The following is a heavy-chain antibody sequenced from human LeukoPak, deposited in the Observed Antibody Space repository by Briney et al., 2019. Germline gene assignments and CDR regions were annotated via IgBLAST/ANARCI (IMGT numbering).Heavy chain of an antibody. CDR3: ARQGNVITNLFDY. CDR1: GYSFSSYC. CDR2: TYTGNSDT. Sequence: GESLKISCKGSGYSFSSYCIGWVRHMPGKGVESMGITYTGNSDTRYKLSFQGQAIVSADNTISTTYQEWSSLKASDTAMYYCARQGNVITNLFDYWGQGTRVTVSS. J-gene: IGHJ4*02. V-gene: IGHV5-51*01. D-gene: IGHD4/OR15-4a*01.